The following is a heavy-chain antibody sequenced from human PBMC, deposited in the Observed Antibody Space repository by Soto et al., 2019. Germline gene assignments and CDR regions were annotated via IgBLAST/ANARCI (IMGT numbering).Heavy chain of an antibody. CDR1: GGSISSCGYY. J-gene: IGHJ5*02. V-gene: IGHV4-31*03. Sequence: SETLSLTCTVSGGSISSCGYYWSWIRQQPGKGLEWIGYIYYSGSTYYNPSLKSRVTISVDTSKNQFSLKLSSVTAADTAVYYCARATHNWFDPWGQGTLVTVSS. CDR2: IYYSGST. CDR3: ARATHNWFDP.